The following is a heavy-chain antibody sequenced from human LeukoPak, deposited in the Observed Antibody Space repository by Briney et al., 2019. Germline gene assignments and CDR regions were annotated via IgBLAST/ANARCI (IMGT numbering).Heavy chain of an antibody. CDR1: GFTFSTYA. CDR3: AKDGRGGDCTSASCTNWFGP. CDR2: IGGSGGVT. V-gene: IGHV3-23*01. J-gene: IGHJ5*02. D-gene: IGHD2-2*01. Sequence: GGSLRLSCAASGFTFSTYALTWVRQAPGKGLEWVSAIGGSGGVTYYADSVKGRFNTSRDNSKNTLYLQMNSLRAEDTAVYYCAKDGRGGDCTSASCTNWFGPWGQGTLVTVSS.